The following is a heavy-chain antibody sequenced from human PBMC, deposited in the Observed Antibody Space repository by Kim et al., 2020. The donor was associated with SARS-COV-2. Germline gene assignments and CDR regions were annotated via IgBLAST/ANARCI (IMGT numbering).Heavy chain of an antibody. CDR2: IYYSGST. CDR1: GGSISSSSYY. V-gene: IGHV4-39*01. D-gene: IGHD1-26*01. CDR3: ARLVGATR. J-gene: IGHJ4*02. Sequence: SETLSLTCTVSGGSISSSSYYWGWIRQPPGKGLEWIGSIYYSGSTYYNPSLKSRVTISVDTSKNQFSLKLSSVTAADTAVYYCARLVGATRWGQGTLVTVSS.